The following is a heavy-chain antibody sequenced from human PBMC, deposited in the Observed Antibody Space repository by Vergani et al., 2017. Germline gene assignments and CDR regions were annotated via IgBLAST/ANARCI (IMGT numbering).Heavy chain of an antibody. CDR1: GFALNRHA. Sequence: QVQLVESGGGVVQPGTSLRLSCVVSGFALNRHAMYWVRQAPGKGLEWVAVISNDGGNKYYADSVKGRFTIYKDNTVDMLSLQINSLRPDDTAVYYCVRGRRGDHGDFWSRLGPWGQGTRVIVSS. D-gene: IGHD3-3*01. CDR2: ISNDGGNK. J-gene: IGHJ5*02. V-gene: IGHV3-30-3*01. CDR3: VRGRRGDHGDFWSRLGP.